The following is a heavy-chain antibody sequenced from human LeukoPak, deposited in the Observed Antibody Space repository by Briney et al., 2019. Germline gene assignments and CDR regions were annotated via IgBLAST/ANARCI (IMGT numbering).Heavy chain of an antibody. Sequence: ASVRVSCKASGYTFTYYYVHSVRQAPGQGLEWMGCISPNSGGTHYAQKFQGRVTMTRDTSISTAYMELSRLRSDDTAVYFCARLPYDEPDYWGQGTLVTVSS. V-gene: IGHV1-2*02. D-gene: IGHD3-3*01. J-gene: IGHJ4*02. CDR3: ARLPYDEPDY. CDR1: GYTFTYYY. CDR2: ISPNSGGT.